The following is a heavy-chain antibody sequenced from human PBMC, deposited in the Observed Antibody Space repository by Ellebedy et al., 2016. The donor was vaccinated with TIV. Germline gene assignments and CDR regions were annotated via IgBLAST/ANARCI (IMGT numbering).Heavy chain of an antibody. J-gene: IGHJ3*02. CDR1: GFTFSSYA. CDR2: ISGSGGST. CDR3: AKDLRLWFGELSDAFDI. D-gene: IGHD3-10*01. V-gene: IGHV3-23*01. Sequence: GESLKISXAASGFTFSSYAMSWVRQAPGKGLEWVSAISGSGGSTYYADSVKGRFTISRDNSKNTLYLQMNSLRAEDTAVYYCAKDLRLWFGELSDAFDIWGQGTMVTVSS.